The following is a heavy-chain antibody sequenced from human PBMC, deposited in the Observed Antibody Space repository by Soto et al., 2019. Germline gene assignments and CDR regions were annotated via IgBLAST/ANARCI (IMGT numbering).Heavy chain of an antibody. CDR3: ARESEDLTSNFGY. J-gene: IGHJ4*02. V-gene: IGHV3-21*06. Sequence: GGSLRLSCAASGFTFTRYGMNWVRQAPGKGLEWVSSISSTTNYIYYGDSMKGRFTISRDNAKNSLYLEMNSLRAEDTAVYYCARESEDLTSNFGYWGQGTLVTVSS. CDR2: ISSTTNYI. CDR1: GFTFTRYG.